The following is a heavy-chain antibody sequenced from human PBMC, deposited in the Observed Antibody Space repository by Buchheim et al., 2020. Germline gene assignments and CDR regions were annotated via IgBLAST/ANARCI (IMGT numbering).Heavy chain of an antibody. Sequence: QVQLQESGPGLVKPSQTLSLTCTVSGGSISSGSYYWSWIRQPAGKGLEWIGRIYTSGSTNYNPSLKSRVTISVDTSKNQFYLKLSSVTAADTAVYYCARAYCSSTSCYYYYGMDVWGQGTT. CDR1: GGSISSGSYY. CDR2: IYTSGST. D-gene: IGHD2-2*01. CDR3: ARAYCSSTSCYYYYGMDV. V-gene: IGHV4-61*02. J-gene: IGHJ6*02.